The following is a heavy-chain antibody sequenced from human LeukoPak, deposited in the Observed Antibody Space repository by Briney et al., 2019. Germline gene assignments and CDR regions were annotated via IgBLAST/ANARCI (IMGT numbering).Heavy chain of an antibody. J-gene: IGHJ3*02. CDR3: ARAGTVLAPAFDI. D-gene: IGHD4-17*01. V-gene: IGHV3-23*01. CDR2: ISASGP. CDR1: GFTFSRLA. Sequence: PGGSLRLSCAASGFTFSRLAMTWVRQAPGKGLEWVSTISASGPYYADAVRGRFTISRDNSRNTLSLQMDSLRAEDTAVYYCARAGTVLAPAFDIWGQGTMVTVSS.